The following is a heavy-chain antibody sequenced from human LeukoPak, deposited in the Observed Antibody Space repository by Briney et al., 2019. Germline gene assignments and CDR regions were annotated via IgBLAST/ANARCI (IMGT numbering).Heavy chain of an antibody. D-gene: IGHD6-19*01. J-gene: IGHJ4*02. Sequence: GGSLRLSCAASGFTFSDYYMTWIRQAPGKGLDWLSYISPRGDTIYYADSVEGRFTVSRDNAKNSLYLQMNSLRAEDTAMYYCARDRSGGWYPETDYWGQGTLVTVSS. CDR1: GFTFSDYY. CDR3: ARDRSGGWYPETDY. V-gene: IGHV3-11*01. CDR2: ISPRGDTI.